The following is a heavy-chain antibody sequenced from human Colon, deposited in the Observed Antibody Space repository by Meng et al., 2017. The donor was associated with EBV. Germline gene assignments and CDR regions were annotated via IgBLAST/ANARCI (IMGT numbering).Heavy chain of an antibody. D-gene: IGHD5-24*01. CDR2: IYHGGNT. CDR3: ARGNAYNAPSFDY. J-gene: IGHJ4*02. Sequence: QVQLQESGPGLVEPSGNLSLRCAVSGASISSNNWWRWVRQTPGKGLEWIGEIYHGGNTNYNPSLKSRVTISVDRSNDQFSLSLSSVTAADTAVYYCARGNAYNAPSFDYWGQGTLVTVSS. V-gene: IGHV4-4*02. CDR1: GASISSNNW.